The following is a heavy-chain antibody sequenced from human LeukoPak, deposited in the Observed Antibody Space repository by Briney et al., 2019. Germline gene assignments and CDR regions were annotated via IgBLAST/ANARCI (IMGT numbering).Heavy chain of an antibody. CDR1: GGSISSYY. D-gene: IGHD2-21*01. CDR2: IYYSGST. CDR3: ARHSIVAGAFDI. Sequence: SETLSLTCTVSGGSISSYYWSWIRQPPGKGLGWIGYIYYSGSTNYNPSLKSRVTISVDTSKNQFSLKLSSVTAADTAVYYCARHSIVAGAFDIWGQGTMVTVSS. J-gene: IGHJ3*02. V-gene: IGHV4-59*08.